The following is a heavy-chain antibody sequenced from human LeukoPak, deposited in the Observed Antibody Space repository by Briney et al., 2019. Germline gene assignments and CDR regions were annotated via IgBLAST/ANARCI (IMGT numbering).Heavy chain of an antibody. D-gene: IGHD6-19*01. Sequence: SGPTLVNPTQTLTLTCTFSGFSLCTPGVGVNWIRQSPGKALEWLSLIYWNDDKRYSPSLRSRLTITRDTSKNQVVPTMTNMDPVDTATYYCAHRGGAVAGHYYFDYWGQGTLVTVSS. CDR3: AHRGGAVAGHYYFDY. CDR2: IYWNDDK. CDR1: GFSLCTPGVG. V-gene: IGHV2-5*01. J-gene: IGHJ4*02.